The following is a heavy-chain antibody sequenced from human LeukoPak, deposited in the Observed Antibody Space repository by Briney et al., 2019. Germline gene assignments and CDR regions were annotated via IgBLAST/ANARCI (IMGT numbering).Heavy chain of an antibody. V-gene: IGHV1-69*04. D-gene: IGHD3-16*01. CDR1: GGTFSSYA. Sequence: ASVKVSCKASGGTFSSYAINWVRQAPGQGLEWMGRIIPILGIANYAQKFQGRVTITADKSTSTAYMELSSLRSEDTAVYYCASDYFGGPWGQGTLVTVSS. CDR3: ASDYFGGP. CDR2: IIPILGIA. J-gene: IGHJ4*02.